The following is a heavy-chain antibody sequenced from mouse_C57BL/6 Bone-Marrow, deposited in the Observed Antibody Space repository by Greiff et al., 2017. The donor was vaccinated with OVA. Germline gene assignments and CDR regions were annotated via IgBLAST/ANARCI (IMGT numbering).Heavy chain of an antibody. Sequence: EVKLMESEGGLVQPGSSMKLSCTASGFTFSDYYMAWVRQVPEKGLEWVANINYDGSSTYYLDSLKSRFIISRDNAKNILYLQMSSLKSEDTATYYCARDRYYGSSWAMDYWGQGTSVTVSS. J-gene: IGHJ4*01. CDR3: ARDRYYGSSWAMDY. V-gene: IGHV5-16*01. CDR1: GFTFSDYY. CDR2: INYDGSST. D-gene: IGHD1-1*01.